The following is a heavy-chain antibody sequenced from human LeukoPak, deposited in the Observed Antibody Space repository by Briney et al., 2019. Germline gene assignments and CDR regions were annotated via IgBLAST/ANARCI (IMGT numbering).Heavy chain of an antibody. CDR3: AKLFESGTYNDFFHY. Sequence: QPGGSLRLSCAASGFTFSSSAMSWVRQAPGKGLEWVSAITATSSSTHDADSVQGRFTISRDNSKNTLYLQMNSLRPEDTAIYYCAKLFESGTYNDFFHYWGQGTLVTVFS. J-gene: IGHJ4*02. V-gene: IGHV3-23*01. CDR2: ITATSSST. D-gene: IGHD3-10*01. CDR1: GFTFSSSA.